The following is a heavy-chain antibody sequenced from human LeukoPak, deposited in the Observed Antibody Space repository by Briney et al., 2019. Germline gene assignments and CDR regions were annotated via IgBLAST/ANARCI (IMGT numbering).Heavy chain of an antibody. J-gene: IGHJ4*02. D-gene: IGHD6-13*01. Sequence: PAETLSLTCTASGFSISSTNYYWVCIRQPPGKGLEWIVTRYDSTSTDCYPSLKSRVTISVDTSTDQLYLKLLSVTASDTSVYYCARSVYSTNVDSWGQGTLVTVSS. CDR3: ARSVYSTNVDS. CDR2: RYDSTST. CDR1: GFSISSTNYY. V-gene: IGHV4-39*01.